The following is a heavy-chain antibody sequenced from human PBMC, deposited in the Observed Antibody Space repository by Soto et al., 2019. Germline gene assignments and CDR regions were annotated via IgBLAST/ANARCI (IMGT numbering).Heavy chain of an antibody. CDR2: IFSNDEK. CDR3: ARSLMITFGGVVTYAAFDI. V-gene: IGHV2-26*01. Sequence: SGPTLVNPTETLTLTFTVSGFSLSNAIICVSWIRHPPGKALEWLAHIFSNDEKSYSTFLKSRLTISKDTSKSQVVLTMTNMDPVDTATYYCARSLMITFGGVVTYAAFDIWGQGTMVTVSS. CDR1: GFSLSNAIIC. D-gene: IGHD3-16*01. J-gene: IGHJ3*02.